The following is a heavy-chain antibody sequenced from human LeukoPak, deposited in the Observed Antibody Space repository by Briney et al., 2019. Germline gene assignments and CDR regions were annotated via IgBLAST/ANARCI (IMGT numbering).Heavy chain of an antibody. D-gene: IGHD2-15*01. J-gene: IGHJ6*02. CDR2: IYYSGNT. CDR3: VRSGPYCSGGSCYAYAMDV. CDR1: GGSISKSPYY. Sequence: SETLSLTCSVSGGSISKSPYYWAWIRQTPGKGLEWIANIYYSGNTYYNLSLKSRVTISVDTSKNHFSLKLNSVTAADTAVYYCVRSGPYCSGGSCYAYAMDVWGQGTTATVSS. V-gene: IGHV4-39*02.